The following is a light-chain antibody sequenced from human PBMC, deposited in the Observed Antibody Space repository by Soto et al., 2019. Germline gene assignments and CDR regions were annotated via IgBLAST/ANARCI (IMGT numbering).Light chain of an antibody. J-gene: IGKJ1*01. CDR2: AAS. V-gene: IGKV1-8*01. CDR1: QGLSSY. Sequence: AIRMTQSPSSFSASPGDRVTLTCRASQGLSSYLAWYQQKPGKAPKLLIYAASTLQTGVPSRFSGSGSGTDFTLTISCLQSEDFATYYCQQYYSYQRTFGQGTKVEIK. CDR3: QQYYSYQRT.